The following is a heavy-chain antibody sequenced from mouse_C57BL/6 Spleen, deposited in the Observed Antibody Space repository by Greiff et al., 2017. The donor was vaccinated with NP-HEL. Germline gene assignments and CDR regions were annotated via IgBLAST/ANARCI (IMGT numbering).Heavy chain of an antibody. D-gene: IGHD4-1*01. CDR3: ARRGLGRDWFAY. J-gene: IGHJ3*01. CDR2: ISRGGSYT. Sequence: EVQLVESGGDLVKPGASLKLSCAASGFTFSSYGMSWVRQTPDKRLEWVGTISRGGSYTYYPDSVKGRFTISRDNAENTLYLQLSSLTSEDTAMYYCARRGLGRDWFAYWGQGTLVTVSA. CDR1: GFTFSSYG. V-gene: IGHV5-6*01.